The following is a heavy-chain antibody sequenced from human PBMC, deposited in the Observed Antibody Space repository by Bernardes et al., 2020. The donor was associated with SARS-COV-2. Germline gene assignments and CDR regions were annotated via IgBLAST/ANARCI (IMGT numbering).Heavy chain of an antibody. CDR2: IYHSGST. CDR3: ARGGGSYPFDY. V-gene: IGHV4-30-2*01. J-gene: IGHJ4*02. CDR1: GGSISSGGYS. Sequence: TLSLTCAVSGGSISSGGYSWSWIRQPPGKGLEWIGYIYHSGSTYYNPSLKSRVTISVDRSKNQFSLKLSSVTAADTAVYYCARGGGSYPFDYWGQGTLVTVSS. D-gene: IGHD1-26*01.